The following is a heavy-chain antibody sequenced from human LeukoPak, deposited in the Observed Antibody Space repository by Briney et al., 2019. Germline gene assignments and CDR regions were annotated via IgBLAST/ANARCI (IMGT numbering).Heavy chain of an antibody. CDR2: ISSSGSTI. CDR1: GFTFSSYE. D-gene: IGHD4-17*01. V-gene: IGHV3-48*03. Sequence: PGRSLRLSCAASGFTFSSYEMNWVRQAPGKGLEWVSYISSSGSTIYYADSVKGRFTISRDNAKNSLYLQMNSLRAEDTAVYYCARSYGDYAPPVLYGMDVWGQGTTVTVSS. J-gene: IGHJ6*02. CDR3: ARSYGDYAPPVLYGMDV.